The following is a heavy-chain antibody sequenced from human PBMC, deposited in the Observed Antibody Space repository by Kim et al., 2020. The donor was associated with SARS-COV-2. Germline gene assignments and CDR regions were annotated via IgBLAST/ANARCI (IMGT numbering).Heavy chain of an antibody. CDR1: GFTFDDYA. Sequence: GGSLRLSCAASGFTFDDYAMHWVRQAPGKGLEWVSGISWNSGSIGYADSVKGRFTISRDNAKNSLYLQMNSLRAEDTALYYCAKSRGSSWYPSLDYWGQGTLVTVSS. D-gene: IGHD6-13*01. CDR2: ISWNSGSI. J-gene: IGHJ4*02. V-gene: IGHV3-9*01. CDR3: AKSRGSSWYPSLDY.